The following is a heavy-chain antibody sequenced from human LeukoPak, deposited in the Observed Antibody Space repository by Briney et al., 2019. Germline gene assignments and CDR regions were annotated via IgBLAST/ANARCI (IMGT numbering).Heavy chain of an antibody. V-gene: IGHV3-23*01. Sequence: LTGGSLRLSCAASGFTFSSYAMSWVRQAPGKGLEWVSAISGSGGSTYYADSVKGRFTISRDNSKNTLYLQMNSLRAEDTAVYYCAKPYEPNLPAAMPRGGFDPWGQGTLVTVSS. CDR3: AKPYEPNLPAAMPRGGFDP. CDR1: GFTFSSYA. CDR2: ISGSGGST. J-gene: IGHJ5*02. D-gene: IGHD2-2*01.